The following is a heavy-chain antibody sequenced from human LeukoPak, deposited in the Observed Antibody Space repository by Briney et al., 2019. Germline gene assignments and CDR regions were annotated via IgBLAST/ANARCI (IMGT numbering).Heavy chain of an antibody. V-gene: IGHV4-39*07. J-gene: IGHJ4*02. D-gene: IGHD6-13*01. CDR1: GGSISSSSYY. Sequence: SETLSLTCTVSGGSISSSSYYWGWIRQPPGKGLEWIGSIYYSGSTYYNPSLKSRVTISVDTSKNQFSLKLSSVTAADTAVYYCARDLEGSSWYDDLPPPFDYWGQGTLVTVSP. CDR2: IYYSGST. CDR3: ARDLEGSSWYDDLPPPFDY.